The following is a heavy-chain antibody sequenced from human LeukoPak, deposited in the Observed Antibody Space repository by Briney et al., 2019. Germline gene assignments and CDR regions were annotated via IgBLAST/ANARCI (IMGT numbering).Heavy chain of an antibody. V-gene: IGHV4-59*01. CDR1: GGSISSYY. Sequence: PSETLSLTCNVSGGSISSYYWSWIRQPPGKGLEWIGDIYYSGNTNYNTSLKSRVTMSVDRPKNQFSLKVTSVTTAHTALYYCARVLSSSSKVFACWGQGTLVTVSS. CDR2: IYYSGNT. D-gene: IGHD6-6*01. J-gene: IGHJ4*02. CDR3: ARVLSSSSKVFAC.